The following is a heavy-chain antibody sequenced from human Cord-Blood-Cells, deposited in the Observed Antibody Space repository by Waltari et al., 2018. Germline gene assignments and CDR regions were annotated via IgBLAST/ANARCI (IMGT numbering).Heavy chain of an antibody. D-gene: IGHD4-17*01. CDR2: IYYSGST. CDR1: GGSISSSSYY. CDR3: ARLYGDYGAFDI. Sequence: QLQLQESGPGLVKPSETLSLTCTVSGGSISSSSYYWGWIRQPPGKGLEWIGSIYYSGSTYPTPSLKSRFTISVDTATNQFSLKRSSVTAADTAVYYCARLYGDYGAFDIWGQGTMVTVSS. J-gene: IGHJ3*02. V-gene: IGHV4-39*07.